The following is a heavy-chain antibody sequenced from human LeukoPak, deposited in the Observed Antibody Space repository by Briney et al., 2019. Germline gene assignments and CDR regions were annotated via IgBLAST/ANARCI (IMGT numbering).Heavy chain of an antibody. CDR3: ARDSGTTGEVKFDP. CDR1: GDSISNNFYY. Sequence: KPSETLSLTCSVFGDSISNNFYYWGWIRQTPGKGLAWIASIDYTGTTYYNPSFKSRVSISMDTSKNQFSLKLSSVTAADTAVYYCARDSGTTGEVKFDPWGQGTLVTVSS. V-gene: IGHV4-39*07. J-gene: IGHJ5*02. D-gene: IGHD3-10*01. CDR2: IDYTGTT.